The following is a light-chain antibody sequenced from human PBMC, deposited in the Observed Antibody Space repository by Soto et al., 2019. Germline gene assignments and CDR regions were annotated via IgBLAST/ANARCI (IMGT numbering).Light chain of an antibody. V-gene: IGKV3-15*01. Sequence: EVLMTQSPDTLYVSPGERVTLSCRASQSVSDNLAWYQQKPGHGPRLLVYRASTRTLGIPARFSGRRSGTEFTLTISSLQSEEFAVYYCQQYNSWPITFGQGTRLEIK. CDR3: QQYNSWPIT. CDR1: QSVSDN. CDR2: RAS. J-gene: IGKJ5*01.